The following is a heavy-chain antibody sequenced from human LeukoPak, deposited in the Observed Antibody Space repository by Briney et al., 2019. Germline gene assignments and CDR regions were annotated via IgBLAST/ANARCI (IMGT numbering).Heavy chain of an antibody. D-gene: IGHD1-14*01. CDR3: VRDSPNPGAFDF. J-gene: IGHJ3*01. Sequence: GGSLRLSCAASGFTFSSYAMSWVRQAPGKELEWVSGISGSGSTYYADSMKGRFAISRDNSKSTLYLQMNSLRAEDTALYYCVRDSPNPGAFDFWGQGTMVTVSS. CDR1: GFTFSSYA. CDR2: ISGSGST. V-gene: IGHV3-23*01.